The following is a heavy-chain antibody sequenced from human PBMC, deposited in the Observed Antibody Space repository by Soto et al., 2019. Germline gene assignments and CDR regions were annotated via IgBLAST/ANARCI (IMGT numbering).Heavy chain of an antibody. J-gene: IGHJ6*02. CDR3: AKDGLGYCTSTSCYRHYYYGMDV. CDR2: IVGSGART. V-gene: IGHV3-23*01. Sequence: EVQLSESGGGLVRPGGSLRLSCAASGFTFSTYAMSWVRQAPGMGLEWVAAIVGSGARTYYADSVKGRFTISRDNYKNTVDLQMNSLRAEDTAVYYCAKDGLGYCTSTSCYRHYYYGMDVWGQGTTVTVSS. D-gene: IGHD2-2*02. CDR1: GFTFSTYA.